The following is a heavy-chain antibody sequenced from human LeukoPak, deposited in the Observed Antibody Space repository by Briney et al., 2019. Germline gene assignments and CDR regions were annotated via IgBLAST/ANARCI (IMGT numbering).Heavy chain of an antibody. CDR1: GFTFSSYA. V-gene: IGHV3-23*01. Sequence: GALVLSCAASGFTFSSYAMSGVRPAAGKGREGVSAISGSGGSTYYADSVKGRFTISRDNSKTTLYLQMNSLRAEDTAVYYCAKDAGVDYGDFYWFDPWGQGTLVTVSS. CDR3: AKDAGVDYGDFYWFDP. J-gene: IGHJ5*02. D-gene: IGHD4-17*01. CDR2: ISGSGGST.